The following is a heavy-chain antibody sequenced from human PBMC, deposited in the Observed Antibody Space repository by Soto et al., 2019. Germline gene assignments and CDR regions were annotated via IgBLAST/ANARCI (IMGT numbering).Heavy chain of an antibody. CDR3: ARPPVTPHYGMDV. V-gene: IGHV3-11*01. Sequence: QVQLVESGGGLVKPGGSLRLSCAASGFTFSDYYRSWIRQATGKGLEWVSYISSSGSTIYYADSVKGRFNISMDNAKNSLYRQMNSLRAEDTAVYYCARPPVTPHYGMDVWGQGTTVTVSS. CDR1: GFTFSDYY. CDR2: ISSSGSTI. J-gene: IGHJ6*02. D-gene: IGHD4-17*01.